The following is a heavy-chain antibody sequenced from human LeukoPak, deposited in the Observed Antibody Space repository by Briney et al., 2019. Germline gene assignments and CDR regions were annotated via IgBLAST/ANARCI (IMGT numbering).Heavy chain of an antibody. CDR2: INPNSGGT. CDR3: ASLYYDTSGRSFDY. Sequence: ASVKVSCKASGYTFTGYYMHWVRQAPGQGLEWMGWINPNSGGTNYTQKFQGRVTMTRDTSISTAYMELSRLRSDDTAVYYCASLYYDTSGRSFDYWGQGTLVTVPS. J-gene: IGHJ4*02. D-gene: IGHD3-22*01. V-gene: IGHV1-2*02. CDR1: GYTFTGYY.